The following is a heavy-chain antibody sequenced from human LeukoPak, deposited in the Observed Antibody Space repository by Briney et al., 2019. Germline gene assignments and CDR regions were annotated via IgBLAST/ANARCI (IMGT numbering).Heavy chain of an antibody. J-gene: IGHJ4*02. Sequence: GGSLRLSCAASGFTFSSYGMHWVRQAPGKGLEWVAVISYDGSNKYYADSVKGRFTISRDNSKNTLYLQMNSLRAEDTAVYYCAKLRDSSGIDYWGQGTLVTVSS. CDR1: GFTFSSYG. D-gene: IGHD3-22*01. CDR3: AKLRDSSGIDY. CDR2: ISYDGSNK. V-gene: IGHV3-30*18.